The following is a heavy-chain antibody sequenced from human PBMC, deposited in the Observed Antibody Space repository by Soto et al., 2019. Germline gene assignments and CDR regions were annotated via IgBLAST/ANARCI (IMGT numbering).Heavy chain of an antibody. CDR2: ISGSGSST. J-gene: IGHJ6*02. D-gene: IGHD6-19*01. CDR1: GLTFSSYA. CDR3: AKGRAAGSGWNYYYGMDV. Sequence: PGGSLRLSCAASGLTFSSYALSWVRQPPGEGLEWVPGISGSGSSTYYADSVQGRFSISRDNSKNTLYLQLNSLRPEDTAVYYCAKGRAAGSGWNYYYGMDVWGQGTTVTVSS. V-gene: IGHV3-23*01.